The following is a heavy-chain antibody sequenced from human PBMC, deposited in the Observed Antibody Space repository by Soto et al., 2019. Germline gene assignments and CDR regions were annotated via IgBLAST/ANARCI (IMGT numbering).Heavy chain of an antibody. D-gene: IGHD6-13*01. Sequence: ASETLSLTCTVSGGSISSGGYYWSWIRQHPGKGLEWIGYIYYSGSTYYNPSLKSRVTISVDTSKNQFSLKLSSVTAADTAVYYCARDRSSSISGGYYFDYWGQGTLVTVSS. CDR2: IYYSGST. CDR1: GGSISSGGYY. CDR3: ARDRSSSISGGYYFDY. J-gene: IGHJ4*02. V-gene: IGHV4-31*03.